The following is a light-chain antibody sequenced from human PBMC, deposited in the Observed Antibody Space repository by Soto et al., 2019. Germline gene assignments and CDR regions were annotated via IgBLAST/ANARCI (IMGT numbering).Light chain of an antibody. V-gene: IGKV3-15*01. CDR2: GAS. J-gene: IGKJ4*01. CDR3: QQYNRWPPLT. CDR1: QSVNNN. Sequence: EIVMAQSPATLSVSPGERATLSCRASQSVNNNLAWYQQKPGQPPRLLIYGASTRATGVSPRFSGSGSGTDFTLIISNLQSEDLEIYYCQQYNRWPPLTFGGGTKVQIK.